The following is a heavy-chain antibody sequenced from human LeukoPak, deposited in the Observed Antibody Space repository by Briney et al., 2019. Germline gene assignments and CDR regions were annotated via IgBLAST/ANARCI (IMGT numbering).Heavy chain of an antibody. V-gene: IGHV3-33*01. D-gene: IGHD5-12*01. CDR3: ARGWLRLGY. J-gene: IGHJ4*02. CDR1: GFTFSTYG. CDR2: IWYDGSNK. Sequence: GGSLRLSCAASGFTFSTYGMHWVRQAPGKGLEWVALIWYDGSNKYYADSVKGRFTISRDNSKKTLYLQMNSLRAEDTAVYYCARGWLRLGYWGQGTLVTVSS.